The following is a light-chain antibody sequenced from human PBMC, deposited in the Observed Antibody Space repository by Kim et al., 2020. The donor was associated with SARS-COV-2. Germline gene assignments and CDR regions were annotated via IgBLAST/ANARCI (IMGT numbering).Light chain of an antibody. CDR1: QAITGY. Sequence: DIQMTQSPSSLSASVGDRVTITCRASQAITGYVNWYQQKPGKAPKLLIYGVSSLQSGVPSRFVGSGSGTDFALTISGLEPEDFATYHWPKAFTSPPDIFGQGTKLEI. J-gene: IGKJ2*01. V-gene: IGKV1-39*01. CDR3: PKAFTSPPDI. CDR2: GVS.